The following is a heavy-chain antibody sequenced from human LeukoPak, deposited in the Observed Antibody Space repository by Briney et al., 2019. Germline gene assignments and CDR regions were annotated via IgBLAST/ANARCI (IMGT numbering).Heavy chain of an antibody. D-gene: IGHD2-8*02. CDR3: ARGYWTGNNWRPYYYYGMDV. J-gene: IGHJ6*02. V-gene: IGHV3-33*01. CDR2: IWYDGRKK. Sequence: GGSLRLSCAACGFTFDPYAMHWVPQSPGEGLKWFAIIWYDGRKKEDADSVKGRFTSSKDNSKNTLDMKMNSLRAEDRAVYYCARGYWTGNNWRPYYYYGMDVWGQGTTVTVSS. CDR1: GFTFDPYA.